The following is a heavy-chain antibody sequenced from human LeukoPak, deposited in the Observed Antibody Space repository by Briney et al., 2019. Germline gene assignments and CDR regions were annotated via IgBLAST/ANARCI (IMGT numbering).Heavy chain of an antibody. D-gene: IGHD3-10*01. CDR3: ARVRGYSGSGTFWYFDL. V-gene: IGHV3-11*01. Sequence: GGSLRLSCAASGFTFSDYYMSWIRQAPGKGLEWLSYISESDNSIYYADSVKGRFTISRDNAKNSLSLQMNSLRVEDMAIYYCARVRGYSGSGTFWYFDLWGRGTLVTVSS. CDR1: GFTFSDYY. J-gene: IGHJ2*01. CDR2: ISESDNSI.